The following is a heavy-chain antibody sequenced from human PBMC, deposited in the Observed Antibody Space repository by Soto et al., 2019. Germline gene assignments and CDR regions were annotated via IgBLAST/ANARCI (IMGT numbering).Heavy chain of an antibody. CDR1: GYRFTNYW. CDR2: IDPGDSDT. D-gene: IGHD3-10*01. Sequence: GESLKISCKGSGYRFTNYWIGWVRQMPGKGLEWMGIIDPGDSDTRYSPSFQGQVTISVDKSISTAYLQWSSLKASDSAMYYCAARVGSSPLYYYGVDVWGQGTTVTVSS. J-gene: IGHJ6*02. V-gene: IGHV5-51*01. CDR3: AARVGSSPLYYYGVDV.